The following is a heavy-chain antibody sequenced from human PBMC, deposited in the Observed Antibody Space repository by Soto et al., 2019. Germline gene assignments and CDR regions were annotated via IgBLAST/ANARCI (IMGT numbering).Heavy chain of an antibody. CDR3: ARGGTGTSYYYYYYHMDV. Sequence: GGSLRLSCAASGFTFSSYWMHWVRQAPGKGLVWVSRINSDGSSTSYADSVKGRFTISRDNAKNTLYLQMNSLRAEDTAVYYCARGGTGTSYYYYYYHMDVWGKGTTVTVSS. V-gene: IGHV3-74*01. CDR2: INSDGSST. D-gene: IGHD1-1*01. J-gene: IGHJ6*03. CDR1: GFTFSSYW.